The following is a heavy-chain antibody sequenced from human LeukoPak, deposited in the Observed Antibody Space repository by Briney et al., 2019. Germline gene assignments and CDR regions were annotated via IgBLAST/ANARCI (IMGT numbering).Heavy chain of an antibody. Sequence: GGSLRLSCTASGVTLSNYAMHWVRRPPGRGLEWVAVISFDGTNKYYGDSVEGRFSVSRDNSKNILYLQMNSLRPDDTAIYYCATDYGDHEPIDYWGQGTLVTVSS. J-gene: IGHJ4*02. CDR2: ISFDGTNK. CDR1: GVTLSNYA. CDR3: ATDYGDHEPIDY. V-gene: IGHV3-30*04. D-gene: IGHD4-17*01.